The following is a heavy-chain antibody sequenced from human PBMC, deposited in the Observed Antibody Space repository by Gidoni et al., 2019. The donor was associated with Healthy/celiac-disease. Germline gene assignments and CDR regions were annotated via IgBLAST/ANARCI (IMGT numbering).Heavy chain of an antibody. Sequence: GKGLEWIGSIYYSGSTYYNPSLKSRVTISVDTSKNQFSLKLSSVTAADTAVYYCARIEQQLALQHWGQGTLVTVSS. CDR3: ARIEQQLALQH. V-gene: IGHV4-39*01. D-gene: IGHD6-13*01. J-gene: IGHJ1*01. CDR2: IYYSGST.